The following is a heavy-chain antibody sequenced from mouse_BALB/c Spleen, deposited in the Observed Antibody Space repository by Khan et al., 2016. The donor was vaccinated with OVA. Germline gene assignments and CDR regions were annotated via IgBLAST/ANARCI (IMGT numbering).Heavy chain of an antibody. CDR2: IWGGGGT. CDR3: ARAYYRYDGYYAMDY. Sequence: QVQLKESGPGLVAPSQSLSITCTVSGFSLSRYNIHWVRQPPEKGLEWLGMIWGGGGTDYNSTLKSRLSISKDTSKSQVFLKMNSLQTDDTAMYYCARAYYRYDGYYAMDYWGQGTSVTVSS. D-gene: IGHD2-14*01. V-gene: IGHV2-6-4*01. J-gene: IGHJ4*01. CDR1: GFSLSRYN.